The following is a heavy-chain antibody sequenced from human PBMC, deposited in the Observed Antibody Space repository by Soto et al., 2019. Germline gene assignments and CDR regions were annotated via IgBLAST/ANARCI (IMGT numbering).Heavy chain of an antibody. CDR2: IYDSGNT. V-gene: IGHV4-61*01. J-gene: IGHJ3*02. Sequence: QVQLQESGPGLVKPSETLSLTCTVSGGSVSSGTYYWSWIRQPPGKGLEWIGYIYDSGNTNYNPSLKSRVTMSVDTSKNQVSLKLSSVTAADTAVYYCARDKPYGDYCAFDIWGQGTKVTVSS. CDR3: ARDKPYGDYCAFDI. CDR1: GGSVSSGTYY. D-gene: IGHD4-17*01.